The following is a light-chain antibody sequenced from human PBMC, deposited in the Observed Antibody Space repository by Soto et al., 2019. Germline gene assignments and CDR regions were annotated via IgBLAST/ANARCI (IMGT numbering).Light chain of an antibody. CDR1: SSNIGAGYD. CDR2: GNS. Sequence: QSVLTQPPSVSGATGQRVTISCTGSSSNIGAGYDVHWYQQLPGTAPKLLIYGNSNRPSGVPDRFSGSKSGTSASLAITGLQAEDEADYYCQSYDSSLSGVVFGGGTTLTVL. V-gene: IGLV1-40*01. J-gene: IGLJ2*01. CDR3: QSYDSSLSGVV.